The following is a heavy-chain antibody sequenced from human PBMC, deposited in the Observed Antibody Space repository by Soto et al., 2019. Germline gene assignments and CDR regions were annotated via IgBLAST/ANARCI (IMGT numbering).Heavy chain of an antibody. CDR3: ARRLYYDSSGFEGGGMDV. CDR1: GGSISSSSYY. V-gene: IGHV4-39*01. J-gene: IGHJ6*02. CDR2: IYYSGST. D-gene: IGHD3-22*01. Sequence: SETLSLTCTVSGGSISSSSYYWGWIRQPPGKGLEWIGSIYYSGSTYYNPSLKSRVTISVDTPKNHFSLKLSSVTAADTAVYYCARRLYYDSSGFEGGGMDVWGQGTTVTVSS.